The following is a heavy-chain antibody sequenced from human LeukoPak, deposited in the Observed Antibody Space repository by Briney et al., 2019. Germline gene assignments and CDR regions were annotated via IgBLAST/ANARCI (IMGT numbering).Heavy chain of an antibody. CDR1: GFTFNRYS. CDR3: AKDLRSSADSKMGAADY. V-gene: IGHV3-21*01. Sequence: GGSLRLSCAASGFTFNRYSMNWVRQAPGKGLEWVSSISSSSSYIYYADSVKGRFTISRDNAKKSMYLEMNSLRAEDTAVYYCAKDLRSSADSKMGAADYWGQGTLVTVSS. D-gene: IGHD1-26*01. J-gene: IGHJ4*02. CDR2: ISSSSSYI.